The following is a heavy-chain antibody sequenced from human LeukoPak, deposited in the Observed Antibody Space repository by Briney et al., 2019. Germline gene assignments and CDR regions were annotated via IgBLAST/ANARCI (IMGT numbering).Heavy chain of an antibody. Sequence: GASVKVSCKASGYIFSSYGISWVRQAPGQGLEWMGWISPSIGNTKYAQKFQGRVTMTTDTSTSTAYMELRSLRSDDTAVYYCARDPGNYEGNWFDPWGQGTLVTVSS. CDR2: ISPSIGNT. V-gene: IGHV1-18*01. J-gene: IGHJ5*02. CDR3: ARDPGNYEGNWFDP. D-gene: IGHD4-11*01. CDR1: GYIFSSYG.